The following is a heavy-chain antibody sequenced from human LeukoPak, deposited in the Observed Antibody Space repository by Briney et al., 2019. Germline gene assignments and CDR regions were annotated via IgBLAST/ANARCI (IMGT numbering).Heavy chain of an antibody. J-gene: IGHJ4*02. D-gene: IGHD3-10*01. CDR3: ASITMVRGVPN. V-gene: IGHV4-39*01. CDR2: IYYSGIT. CDR1: GVSISSSNYY. Sequence: PSETLSLTCTVSGVSISSSNYYWGWIRQPLGKGQEWIGSIYYSGITYYNPSLKSRVTISVDTSNNQFSLKLSSVTAADTAMYYCASITMVRGVPNWGQGTMVTVSS.